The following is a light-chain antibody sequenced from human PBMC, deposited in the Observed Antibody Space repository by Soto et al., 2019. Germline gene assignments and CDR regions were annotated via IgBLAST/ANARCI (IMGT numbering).Light chain of an antibody. CDR3: QQRSNWPPYT. J-gene: IGKJ2*01. V-gene: IGKV3-11*01. Sequence: EIVLTQSPATLSLSPGQSATLSCRASQSVASNLAWYQQKPGQAPRLLIYDASNRATGIPARFSGSGSGTDFTLTIRSLEPEDFAVYYCQQRSNWPPYTLGQGTKVDIK. CDR2: DAS. CDR1: QSVASN.